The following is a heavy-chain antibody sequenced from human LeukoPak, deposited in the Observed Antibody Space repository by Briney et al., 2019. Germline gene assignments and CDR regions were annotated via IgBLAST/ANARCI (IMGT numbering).Heavy chain of an antibody. D-gene: IGHD3-10*01. CDR1: CSIITSYW. CDR3: ARPSHSGNFYHGFDY. CDR2: IYTGDSDT. J-gene: IGHJ4*02. Sequence: GAVLKISCTCSCSIITSYWIAWLRQPPEKGQEWMGIIYTGDSDTRYSPSYRGHAIISAANTITTAYLQWSSRKASDTAMYYCARPSHSGNFYHGFDYWGRGTLVTVSS. V-gene: IGHV5-51*01.